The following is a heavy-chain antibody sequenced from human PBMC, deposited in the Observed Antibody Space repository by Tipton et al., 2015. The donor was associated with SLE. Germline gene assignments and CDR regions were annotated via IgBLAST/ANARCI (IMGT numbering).Heavy chain of an antibody. J-gene: IGHJ5*02. Sequence: SLRLSCVASGFTFSSYWMSWVRQAPGKGLEWVANIKQDGSEKYYVDSVKGRFTISRDNAKNSLYLQMNSLRAEDTAVYYCARGPAAGNNWFDPWGQGTLVTVPS. D-gene: IGHD6-13*01. CDR1: GFTFSSYW. CDR2: IKQDGSEK. CDR3: ARGPAAGNNWFDP. V-gene: IGHV3-7*01.